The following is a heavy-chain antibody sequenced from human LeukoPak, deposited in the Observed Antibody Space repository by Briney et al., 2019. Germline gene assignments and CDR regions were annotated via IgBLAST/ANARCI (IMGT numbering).Heavy chain of an antibody. CDR3: ARENLYYGLGSYVDY. Sequence: SETLSLTCTVSGGSISSYYWSWIRQPPGKGLEWIGYIYYSGSTNYNPSLKSRVTISVDTSKNQFSLKLSSVTAADTAVYYCARENLYYGLGSYVDYWGQGTLVTVSP. D-gene: IGHD3-10*01. J-gene: IGHJ4*02. V-gene: IGHV4-59*01. CDR2: IYYSGST. CDR1: GGSISSYY.